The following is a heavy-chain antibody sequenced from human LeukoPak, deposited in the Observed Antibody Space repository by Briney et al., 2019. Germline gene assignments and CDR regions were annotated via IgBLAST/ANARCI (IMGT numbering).Heavy chain of an antibody. V-gene: IGHV3-11*04. CDR1: GFTFSDYY. D-gene: IGHD1-26*01. Sequence: PGGSLRLSCAASGFTFSDYYMSWIRQAPGKGLEWVSYISSSGSTKYYADSVKGRFTISRDNAKNSLYLQMNSLRAEDTAVYYCPRGSEWDLLGSCDYWGQGTLVTVSS. J-gene: IGHJ4*02. CDR3: PRGSEWDLLGSCDY. CDR2: ISSSGSTK.